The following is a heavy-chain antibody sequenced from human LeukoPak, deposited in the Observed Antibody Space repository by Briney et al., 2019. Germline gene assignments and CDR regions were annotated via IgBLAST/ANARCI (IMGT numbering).Heavy chain of an antibody. CDR1: GFTFSSYG. CDR3: AKDLFIAAAGSPFDY. D-gene: IGHD6-13*01. CDR2: IWYDGSNK. V-gene: IGHV3-33*06. J-gene: IGHJ4*02. Sequence: GRSLRLSCAASGFTFSSYGMHWVRQAPGKGLEWVAVIWYDGSNKYHADSVKGRFTISRDNSKNTLYLQMNSLRAEDTAVYYCAKDLFIAAAGSPFDYWGQGTLVTVSS.